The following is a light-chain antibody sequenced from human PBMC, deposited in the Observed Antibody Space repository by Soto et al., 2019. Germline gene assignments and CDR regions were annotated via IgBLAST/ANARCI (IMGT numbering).Light chain of an antibody. Sequence: DIQMTQSPATLSASVGDRVTITCRASQSISSLLAWYQQKPGKSPKLLIYDASSLESGVKSRFSGSGSGTEFTLTISSLQPDDFATYYRQQHTSSTALAPGPKAAIK. CDR3: QQHTSSTA. CDR2: DAS. V-gene: IGKV1-5*01. CDR1: QSISSL. J-gene: IGKJ3*01.